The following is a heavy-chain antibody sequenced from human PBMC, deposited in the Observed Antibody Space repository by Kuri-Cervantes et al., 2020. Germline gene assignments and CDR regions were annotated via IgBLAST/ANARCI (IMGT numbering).Heavy chain of an antibody. Sequence: SLKISCAASGFTFDDYAMHWVRQAPGKGLGWVSGISWNSGSIGYADSVKGRFTISRDNSKNTLYLQMNSLRAEDTAVYYCARDPIDQLLSSKDWYFDLWGRGTLVTVSS. J-gene: IGHJ2*01. D-gene: IGHD2-2*01. CDR2: ISWNSGSI. CDR3: ARDPIDQLLSSKDWYFDL. CDR1: GFTFDDYA. V-gene: IGHV3-9*01.